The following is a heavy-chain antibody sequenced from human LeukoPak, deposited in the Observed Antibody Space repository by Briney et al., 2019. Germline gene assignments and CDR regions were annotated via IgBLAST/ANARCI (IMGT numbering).Heavy chain of an antibody. Sequence: SETLSLTCAVHSDSLSSYYRTWIRQPPGKGLEWIGKIIHDGRVTYNPSLGTRVSISADTSKNQFTLELKSVTATDTAIYYCATGLIPTESWGQGTLVTVSS. CDR2: IIHDGRV. CDR1: SDSLSSYY. D-gene: IGHD2-21*01. J-gene: IGHJ5*02. V-gene: IGHV4-34*12. CDR3: ATGLIPTES.